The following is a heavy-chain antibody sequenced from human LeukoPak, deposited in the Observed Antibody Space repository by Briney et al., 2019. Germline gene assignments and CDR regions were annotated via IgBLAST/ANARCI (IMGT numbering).Heavy chain of an antibody. CDR2: IKGKTAGGTT. Sequence: PGGSLRLSCAASGCTFSDAWVSWVRQAPGKGLEWVGRIKGKTAGGTTEYAAPVKGRFPISRDDSKNTPYLQMNSLKIEDTAVYYCSIEGGHTMIGSYFGPWGQGTLVSVSS. J-gene: IGHJ5*02. CDR3: SIEGGHTMIGSYFGP. CDR1: GCTFSDAW. V-gene: IGHV3-15*01. D-gene: IGHD3-22*01.